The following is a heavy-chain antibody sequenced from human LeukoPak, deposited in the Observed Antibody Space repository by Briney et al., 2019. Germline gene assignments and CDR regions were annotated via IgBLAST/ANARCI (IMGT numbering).Heavy chain of an antibody. CDR1: GFTFSSYA. V-gene: IGHV3-23*01. D-gene: IGHD3-10*01. Sequence: TGGSLRLSCAASGFTFSSYAMSWVRQAPGKGLEWVSAISGSGGSTYYADSVKGRFTISRDNSKNTLYLQMNSLRAEDTAVYYCARDPRTMVRGYASGFDYWGQGTLVTVSS. CDR2: ISGSGGST. J-gene: IGHJ4*02. CDR3: ARDPRTMVRGYASGFDY.